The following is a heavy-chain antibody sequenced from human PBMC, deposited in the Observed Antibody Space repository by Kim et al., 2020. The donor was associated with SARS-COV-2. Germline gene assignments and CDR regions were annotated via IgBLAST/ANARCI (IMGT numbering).Heavy chain of an antibody. J-gene: IGHJ4*02. CDR3: AKDYSDSSVPMYSLDY. V-gene: IGHV3-23*01. Sequence: GGSLRLSCAASGFTFSSYAMSWVRQAPGKGLEWVSAIIGSGGGTYYADSVEGRFTISRNNSKNTLYLQMNSLRAEDTAVYYCAKDYSDSSVPMYSLDYWGQGTLVTVSS. CDR1: GFTFSSYA. CDR2: IIGSGGGT. D-gene: IGHD1-26*01.